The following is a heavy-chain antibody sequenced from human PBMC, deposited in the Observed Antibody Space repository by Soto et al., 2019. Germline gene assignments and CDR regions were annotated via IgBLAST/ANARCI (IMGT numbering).Heavy chain of an antibody. CDR2: ISSGGTPI. CDR1: GFTFSDYY. CDR3: ARYVGHTPIDY. J-gene: IGHJ4*02. Sequence: QVQLMESGGGLVKPEGSLRLSCAASGFTFSDYYMSWIRQAPGKGLEWVSYISSGGTPIFYADSVKGRFTISRDNAENSLHLQMNSQRAEGTALDYCARYVGHTPIDYWGQGTLVSVCS. D-gene: IGHD1-26*01. V-gene: IGHV3-11*01.